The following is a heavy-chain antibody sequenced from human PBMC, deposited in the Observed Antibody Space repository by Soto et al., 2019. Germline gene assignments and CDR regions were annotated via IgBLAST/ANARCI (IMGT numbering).Heavy chain of an antibody. CDR3: ARSDLRENAFDI. Sequence: SETLSLTCTVSGGSTSSYYWSWIRQPPGKGLEWIGYIYYSGSTNYNPSLKSRVTISVDTSKNQFSLKLSSVTAADTAVYYCARSDLRENAFDIWGQGTMVTVSS. CDR1: GGSTSSYY. D-gene: IGHD1-26*01. J-gene: IGHJ3*02. CDR2: IYYSGST. V-gene: IGHV4-59*01.